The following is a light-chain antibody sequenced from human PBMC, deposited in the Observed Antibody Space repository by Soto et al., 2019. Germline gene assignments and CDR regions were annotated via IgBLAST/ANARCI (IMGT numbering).Light chain of an antibody. CDR1: SSDVGGYDY. V-gene: IGLV2-14*03. CDR2: GVS. J-gene: IGLJ3*02. Sequence: QSALTQPASVSGSPGQSITISCTGTSSDVGGYDYVSWYQQHPGKAPKLMIYGVSNRPSGVSNRFSGSKSGNTASLTISGLQAEDEADYYCTNSITHVFGGGTKVTVL. CDR3: TNSITHV.